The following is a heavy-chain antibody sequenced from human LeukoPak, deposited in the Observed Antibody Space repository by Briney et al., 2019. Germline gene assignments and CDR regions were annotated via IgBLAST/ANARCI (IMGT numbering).Heavy chain of an antibody. V-gene: IGHV3-23*01. D-gene: IGHD5-18*01. J-gene: IGHJ4*02. CDR2: ISDNEGRT. CDR3: ARHDSFIPY. Sequence: GGSLRLSCAASGFNFNYYAMSWVRQAPGKGLEWVSGISDNEGRTYYTDSVRGRFTISRDRTKNTVYLQMHNLRADDTAVYFCARHDSFIPYWGQGTLVTVSS. CDR1: GFNFNYYA.